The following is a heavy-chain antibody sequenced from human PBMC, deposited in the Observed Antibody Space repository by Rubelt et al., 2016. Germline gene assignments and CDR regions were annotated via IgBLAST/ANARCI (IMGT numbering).Heavy chain of an antibody. CDR2: IRSKTDGGTT. Sequence: EVQLVESGGGLVEPGGSLRLSCAASGFTLSNVYMTWVRQAPGKGLEWVGRIRSKTDGGTTDYVEPVKGRFTISRDDSINTLYLQMNRLKTEDTAVYYCTTKGGVTINDYMDVWGTGTTVTVS. CDR3: TTKGGVTINDYMDV. J-gene: IGHJ6*03. D-gene: IGHD4-17*01. CDR1: GFTLSNVY. V-gene: IGHV3-15*01.